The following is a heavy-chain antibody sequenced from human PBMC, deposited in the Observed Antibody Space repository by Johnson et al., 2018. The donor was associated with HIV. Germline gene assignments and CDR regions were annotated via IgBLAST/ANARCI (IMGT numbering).Heavy chain of an antibody. CDR3: ARELSHDAFDI. J-gene: IGHJ3*02. Sequence: VQLVESGGDLVKPGGSLRLSCKVSGFIFSNYNMAWIRQSPGKGLVWVSRVNSAGGSLSYADSVKGRFTISRDNAKNTLYLQMNSLRAEDTAAYYCARELSHDAFDIWGQGTMVTVSS. CDR2: VNSAGGSL. CDR1: GFIFSNYN. V-gene: IGHV3-74*01. D-gene: IGHD3-3*02.